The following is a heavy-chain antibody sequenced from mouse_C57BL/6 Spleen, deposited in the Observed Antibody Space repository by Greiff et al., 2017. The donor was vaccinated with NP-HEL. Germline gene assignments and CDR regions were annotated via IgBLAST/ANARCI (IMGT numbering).Heavy chain of an antibody. CDR2: IWSGGST. V-gene: IGHV2-2*01. D-gene: IGHD2-4*01. J-gene: IGHJ1*03. Sequence: QVQLQQSGPGLVQPSQSLSITCPVSGFSLTSYGVHWVRQSPGKGLEWLGVIWSGGSTDYNAAFISRLSISKDNSKSQVFFKMNSLQADDTAIYYCARRGDYDDWYFDVWGTGTTVTVSS. CDR3: ARRGDYDDWYFDV. CDR1: GFSLTSYG.